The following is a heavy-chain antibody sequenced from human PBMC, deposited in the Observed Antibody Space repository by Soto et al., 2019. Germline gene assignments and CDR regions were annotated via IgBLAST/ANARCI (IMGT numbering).Heavy chain of an antibody. CDR1: GFTFSSYA. V-gene: IGHV3-23*01. CDR3: AKALSGNYRVDY. CDR2: ISGSGGST. Sequence: PGGSLRLSCAASGFTFSSYAMSWVRQAPGKGLEWVSTISGSGGSTYYADSVKGRFTISRDNSKNTLYLQMNSLRAEDTAVYYCAKALSGNYRVDYWGQGTLVTVSS. J-gene: IGHJ4*02. D-gene: IGHD1-26*01.